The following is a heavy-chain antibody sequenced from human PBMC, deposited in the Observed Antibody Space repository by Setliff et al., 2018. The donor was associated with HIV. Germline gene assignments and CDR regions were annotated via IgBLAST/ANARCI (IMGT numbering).Heavy chain of an antibody. CDR2: VRSDAADE. J-gene: IGHJ3*02. CDR3: ARDAAAPAAIEGAFDI. CDR1: GFAFSSYS. V-gene: IGHV3-30*02. Sequence: PGGSLRLSCAASGFAFSSYSMNWVRQAPGKGLEWVAFVRSDAADEYYSDSVKGRFTISRDNSRNTLYLQMNSLRAEDTAVYYCARDAAAPAAIEGAFDIWGQGTMVTVSS. D-gene: IGHD2-2*02.